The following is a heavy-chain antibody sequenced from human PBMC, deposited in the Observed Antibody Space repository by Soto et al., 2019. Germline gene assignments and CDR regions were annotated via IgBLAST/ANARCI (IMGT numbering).Heavy chain of an antibody. CDR2: IYWDEDK. CDR3: GHRPRCYPYYFGY. D-gene: IGHD2-15*01. J-gene: IGHJ4*01. Sequence: QITLKESGPTLVKPTQTLTLTCTFSGFSLSTRGVAVGWFRQPPGKALEWLALIYWDEDKWYSPSLKSRRTIPVDTSKNPVAPTMTNRDPVDKGTYFCGHRPRCYPYYFGYRGQGTLVSLPS. CDR1: GFSLSTRGVA. V-gene: IGHV2-5*02.